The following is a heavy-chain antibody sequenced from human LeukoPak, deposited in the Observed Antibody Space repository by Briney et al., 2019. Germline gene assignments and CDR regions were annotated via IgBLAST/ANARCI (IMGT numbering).Heavy chain of an antibody. CDR3: ASARSVLRCFDWLPTGFDY. J-gene: IGHJ4*02. D-gene: IGHD3-9*01. V-gene: IGHV4-34*01. CDR2: INHSGST. CDR1: GGSFSGYY. Sequence: SETLSLTCAVYGGSFSGYYWSWIRQPPGKGLEWIGEINHSGSTNYNPSLKSRVTISVDTSKNQFSLKLSSVTAADTAVYYCASARSVLRCFDWLPTGFDYWGQGTLVTVSS.